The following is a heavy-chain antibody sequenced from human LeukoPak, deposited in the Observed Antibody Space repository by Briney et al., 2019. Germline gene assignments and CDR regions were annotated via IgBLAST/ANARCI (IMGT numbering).Heavy chain of an antibody. Sequence: GGSLRLSCAASGFSFSSFWMGWVRQVSGKGLEWVANIKEDGSKRQYVESLKGRFPIARDNAKNSLYLQMNSLRDEDTAVYYCARDFGSGGAFDIWGQGTMVTVSS. V-gene: IGHV3-7*01. CDR1: GFSFSSFW. CDR2: IKEDGSKR. D-gene: IGHD2-8*02. J-gene: IGHJ3*02. CDR3: ARDFGSGGAFDI.